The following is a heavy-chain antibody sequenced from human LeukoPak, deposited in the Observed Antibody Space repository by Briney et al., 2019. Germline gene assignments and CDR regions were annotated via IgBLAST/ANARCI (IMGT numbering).Heavy chain of an antibody. Sequence: PGGSLRLSCAASGFTFSSYSMNWVRQAPGKGLEWVSSISSSSSYIYYADSVKGRFTISRDNSKNTLYLQMNSLRAEDTAVYYCARDGIAVAVYWGQGTLVTVSS. J-gene: IGHJ4*02. CDR1: GFTFSSYS. V-gene: IGHV3-21*01. D-gene: IGHD6-19*01. CDR2: ISSSSSYI. CDR3: ARDGIAVAVY.